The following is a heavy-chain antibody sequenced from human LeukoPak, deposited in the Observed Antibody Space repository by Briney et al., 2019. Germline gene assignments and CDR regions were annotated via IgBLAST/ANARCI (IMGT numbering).Heavy chain of an antibody. D-gene: IGHD3-9*01. CDR2: ISGSGGST. Sequence: GGSLRLSCAASGFTFSSYGMSWVRQAPGKGLEWVSAISGSGGSTYYADSVKGRFTISRDNSKNTLYLQMNSLRAEDTAVYYCASLRYFDRFFDYWGQGTLVTVSS. V-gene: IGHV3-23*01. CDR3: ASLRYFDRFFDY. CDR1: GFTFSSYG. J-gene: IGHJ4*02.